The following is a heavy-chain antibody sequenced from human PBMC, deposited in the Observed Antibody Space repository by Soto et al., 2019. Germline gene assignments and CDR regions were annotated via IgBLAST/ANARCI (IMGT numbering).Heavy chain of an antibody. V-gene: IGHV1-69*06. CDR2: IIPIFGTA. J-gene: IGHJ4*02. CDR3: ASAAVTGTAGLDF. CDR1: GGTFSSYA. Sequence: ASVKVSCKASGGTFSSYAISWVRQAPGQGLEWMGGIIPIFGTANYAQKFQGRVTITADKSTSTAYMELSSLRSEDTAVYYCASAAVTGTAGLDFWGQGTKVTVSS. D-gene: IGHD6-19*01.